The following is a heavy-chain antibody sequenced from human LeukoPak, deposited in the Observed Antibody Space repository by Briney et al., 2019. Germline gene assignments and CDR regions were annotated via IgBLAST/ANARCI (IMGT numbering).Heavy chain of an antibody. Sequence: HGESLKISCKVSGYSFSTHWIGWVRQMPGKGLEWMGIIYPGDSDTRYSPSFQGQVTISADKSISTAYLQWTSLRASDTAMYYCARLPKRGWFFDLWGRGTLVTVSS. CDR1: GYSFSTHW. D-gene: IGHD5-24*01. J-gene: IGHJ2*01. CDR3: ARLPKRGWFFDL. CDR2: IYPGDSDT. V-gene: IGHV5-51*01.